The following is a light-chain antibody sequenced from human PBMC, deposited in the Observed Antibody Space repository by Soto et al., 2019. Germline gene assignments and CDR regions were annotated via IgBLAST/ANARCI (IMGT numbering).Light chain of an antibody. CDR3: QQSSSLPWT. V-gene: IGKV1-39*01. J-gene: IGKJ1*01. CDR2: SAS. CDR1: LTIDNF. Sequence: DMQMTQSPSSLSASVGDRVTITCRSSLTIDNFLNWYQQQPGLVPQLLISSASNLHSGVPARFSGRGSGTDFTLTISILQVADCAIYYCQQSSSLPWTFGQGTKVEIK.